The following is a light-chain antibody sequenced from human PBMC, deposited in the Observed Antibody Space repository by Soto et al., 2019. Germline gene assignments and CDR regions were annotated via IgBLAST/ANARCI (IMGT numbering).Light chain of an antibody. V-gene: IGKV3-20*01. CDR2: GAS. Sequence: SVLTQSPDTLYSSPGVSAIISCIEIQSVSSSYLAWYQQKPGQAPRLLIYGASSRATGIPDRFSGSGSGTDFTLTISRLEPEDFAVYYCQQYGSSLPITFGQGTRLE. CDR1: QSVSSSY. J-gene: IGKJ5*01. CDR3: QQYGSSLPIT.